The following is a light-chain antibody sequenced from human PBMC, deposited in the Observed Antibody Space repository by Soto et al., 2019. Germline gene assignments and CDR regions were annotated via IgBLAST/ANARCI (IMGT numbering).Light chain of an antibody. V-gene: IGKV1-27*01. CDR2: GAS. J-gene: IGKJ1*01. CDR1: QGIHNF. Sequence: DIQMTQSPSSLSAYIGDSVTITCRASQGIHNFLAWYQQRPGKVPKLLIYGASTLQSGVPSRFSGSGSGTDFTLTISSLQPEDIATYYCQKYDFDPPATFGQGTKVEI. CDR3: QKYDFDPPAT.